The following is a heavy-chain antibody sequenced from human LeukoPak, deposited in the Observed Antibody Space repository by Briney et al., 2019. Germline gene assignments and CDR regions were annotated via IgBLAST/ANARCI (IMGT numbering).Heavy chain of an antibody. J-gene: IGHJ4*02. V-gene: IGHV3-74*01. D-gene: IGHD4-23*01. CDR1: GFTFSSYW. Sequence: PGGSLRLSCAASGFTFSSYWMHWVRHAPGKGLVWVSRINSVGSSTSYADSVKDRFTISRDNTKNTLYRQMNSLRADDTAVYYCARGAYGGTFDYWGQGTLVTVSS. CDR3: ARGAYGGTFDY. CDR2: INSVGSST.